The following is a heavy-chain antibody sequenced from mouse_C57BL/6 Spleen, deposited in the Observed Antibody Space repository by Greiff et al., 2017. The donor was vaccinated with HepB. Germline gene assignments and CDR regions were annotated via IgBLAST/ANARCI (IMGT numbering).Heavy chain of an antibody. CDR3: ARGGTTMAGGYFDY. J-gene: IGHJ2*01. Sequence: VQLQQSGAELVKPGASVKISCKASGYAFSSYWMNWVKQRPGKGLEWIGQIYPGDGDTNYNGKFKGKATLTADKSSSTAYMQLSSLTSEDSAVYFCARGGTTMAGGYFDYWGQGTTLTVSS. CDR2: IYPGDGDT. V-gene: IGHV1-80*01. D-gene: IGHD1-1*02. CDR1: GYAFSSYW.